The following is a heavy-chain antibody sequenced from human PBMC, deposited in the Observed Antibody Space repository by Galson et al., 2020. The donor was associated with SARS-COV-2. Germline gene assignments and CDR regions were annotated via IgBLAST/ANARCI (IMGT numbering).Heavy chain of an antibody. D-gene: IGHD2-15*01. CDR1: GASIRSGRYH. CDR3: ARQGVTMIFLLTVPGWFFDL. J-gene: IGHJ2*01. CDR2: IYTSGNT. Sequence: SETLSLTCTVSGASIRSGRYHWSWIRQPAGKGLESIGRIYTSGNTNYNPSLKSRVTVSLDTSKNQFSLRLRSVTAADTALYYCARQGVTMIFLLTVPGWFFDLWGRGTLVTVSS. V-gene: IGHV4-61*02.